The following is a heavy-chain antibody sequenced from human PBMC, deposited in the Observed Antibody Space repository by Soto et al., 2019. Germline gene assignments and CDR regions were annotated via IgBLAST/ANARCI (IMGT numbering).Heavy chain of an antibody. CDR3: ATDRGAGSYCTSGMDV. D-gene: IGHD3-10*01. CDR1: GGSISSYC. V-gene: IGHV4-59*01. J-gene: IGHJ6*02. Sequence: QVQLQESGPGLVKPSETLSLTCTVSGGSISSYCWSWIRQPPGKGLGLIGYGYYSGSTNYNPSLKGRVSTSVDTSKRQFSLKLSSVNAADTAVYSCATDRGAGSYCTSGMDVWGQGTPVTVSS. CDR2: GYYSGST.